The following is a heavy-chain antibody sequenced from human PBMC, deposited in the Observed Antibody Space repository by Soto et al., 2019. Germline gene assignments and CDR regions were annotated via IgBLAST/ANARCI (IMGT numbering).Heavy chain of an antibody. D-gene: IGHD3-9*01. V-gene: IGHV5-51*01. CDR3: ARLMAYYDILTGYYPRRWFDP. J-gene: IGHJ5*02. Sequence: GESLKISCKGSGYSFTSYWIGWVRQMPGKGLEWMGIIYPGDSDTRYSPSFQGQVTISADKSISTAYLQWSSLKASDTAMYYCARLMAYYDILTGYYPRRWFDPWGQGTLVTVS. CDR1: GYSFTSYW. CDR2: IYPGDSDT.